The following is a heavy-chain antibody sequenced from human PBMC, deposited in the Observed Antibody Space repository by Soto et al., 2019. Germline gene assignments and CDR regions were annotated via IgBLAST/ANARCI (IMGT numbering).Heavy chain of an antibody. CDR1: GFTFSSYS. CDR3: ARVSGLLWFGELGFDY. V-gene: IGHV3-21*01. Sequence: GGSLRLSCAASGFTFSSYSMNWVRQAPGKGLEWVSSISSSSSYIYYADSVKGRFTISRDNAKNSLYLQMNSLRAEDTAVYYCARVSGLLWFGELGFDYWGQGTLVTVSS. CDR2: ISSSSSYI. J-gene: IGHJ4*02. D-gene: IGHD3-10*01.